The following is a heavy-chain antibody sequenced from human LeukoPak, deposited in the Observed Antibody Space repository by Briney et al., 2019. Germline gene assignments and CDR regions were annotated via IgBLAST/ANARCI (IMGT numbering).Heavy chain of an antibody. Sequence: GGSPRLSCAASGFTFSSYGMHWVRQAPGKGLEWVAVISYDGSNKYYADSVKGRFTISRDNSKNTLYLQMNSLRAEDTAVYYCAKDLRGAQSSPAINYLGPGFDYWGQGTLVTVSS. CDR2: ISYDGSNK. J-gene: IGHJ4*02. CDR1: GFTFSSYG. V-gene: IGHV3-30*18. D-gene: IGHD3-10*01. CDR3: AKDLRGAQSSPAINYLGPGFDY.